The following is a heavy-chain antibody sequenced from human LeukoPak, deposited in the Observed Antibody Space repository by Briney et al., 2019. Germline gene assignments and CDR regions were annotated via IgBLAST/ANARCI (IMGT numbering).Heavy chain of an antibody. CDR3: ARAIAVAAFDY. J-gene: IGHJ4*02. D-gene: IGHD6-19*01. CDR1: GHTFTGYY. Sequence: ASVKVSCKASGHTFTGYYMHWVRQAPGQGLEWMGWINPNNGGTNFAQKFQGRVTMTRDTSISTAYMELSRLRSDDTAVYYCARAIAVAAFDYWGQGTLVTVSS. V-gene: IGHV1-2*02. CDR2: INPNNGGT.